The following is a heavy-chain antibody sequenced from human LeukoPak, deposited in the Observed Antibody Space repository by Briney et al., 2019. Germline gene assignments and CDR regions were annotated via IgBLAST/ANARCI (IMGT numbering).Heavy chain of an antibody. CDR2: IYYSGST. J-gene: IGHJ2*01. CDR1: GGSISSYY. D-gene: IGHD1-1*01. V-gene: IGHV4-59*08. CDR3: ARHGIGRRGYFDL. Sequence: PSETLSLTCTVSGGSISSYYWSWIRQPPGKGLGWIGYIYYSGSTNYNPSLKSRVTISVDTSKNQFSLKLSSVTAADTAVYYCARHGIGRRGYFDLWGRGTLVTVSS.